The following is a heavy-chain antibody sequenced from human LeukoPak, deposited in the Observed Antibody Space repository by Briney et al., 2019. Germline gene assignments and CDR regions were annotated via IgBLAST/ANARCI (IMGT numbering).Heavy chain of an antibody. CDR1: GFTFNRYW. D-gene: IGHD3-10*01. J-gene: IGHJ4*02. V-gene: IGHV3-74*01. Sequence: GGSLRLSCAASGFTFNRYWMHWVRQVPGKGVVWVSHSHNDGNSVSYADSVEGRFTVSRDNAKNTLYLQMNRLRAEDTAVYYCVRHNYGYDYWGQGTLVTVSS. CDR3: VRHNYGYDY. CDR2: SHNDGNSV.